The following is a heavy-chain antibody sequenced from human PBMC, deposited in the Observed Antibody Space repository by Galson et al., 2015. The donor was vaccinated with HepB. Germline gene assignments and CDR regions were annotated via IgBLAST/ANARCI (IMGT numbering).Heavy chain of an antibody. CDR1: GYTFTSYA. Sequence: SVKVSCKASGYTFTSYAMHWVRQAPGQRLEWMGWINAGNGNTKYSQKFQGRVTITRDTSASTAYMELSSLRSGDTAVYYCARALALWDAFDIWGQGTMVTVSS. CDR2: INAGNGNT. V-gene: IGHV1-3*01. D-gene: IGHD2-21*01. CDR3: ARALALWDAFDI. J-gene: IGHJ3*02.